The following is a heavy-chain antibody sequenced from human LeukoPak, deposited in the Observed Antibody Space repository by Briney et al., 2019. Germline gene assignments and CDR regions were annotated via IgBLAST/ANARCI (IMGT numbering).Heavy chain of an antibody. J-gene: IGHJ6*03. V-gene: IGHV4-34*01. D-gene: IGHD6-13*01. Sequence: SETLSLTCAVYGRSFSGYYWSWIRQPPGKGLEWIGEINHSGSTNYNPSLKSRVTISVDTSKNQFSLKLSSVTAADTAVYYCARGGGSSWYDYYYMDVWGKGTTVTVSS. CDR3: ARGGGSSWYDYYYMDV. CDR2: INHSGST. CDR1: GRSFSGYY.